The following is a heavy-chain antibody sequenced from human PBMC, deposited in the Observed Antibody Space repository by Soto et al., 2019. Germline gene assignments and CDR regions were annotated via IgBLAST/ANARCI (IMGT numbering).Heavy chain of an antibody. CDR3: ARGVAGSGFDL. D-gene: IGHD6-19*01. J-gene: IGHJ4*02. CDR1: GDSVSSNTAA. Sequence: SQTLSLTCAISGDSVSSNTAAWNWIRSSPSRGLEWLGRTYYRSNWRHNYAVSVKSRITVNPDTSKNHFSLQLNSVTPDDTAVYYCARGVAGSGFDLWGQGTLVTVSS. CDR2: TYYRSNWRH. V-gene: IGHV6-1*01.